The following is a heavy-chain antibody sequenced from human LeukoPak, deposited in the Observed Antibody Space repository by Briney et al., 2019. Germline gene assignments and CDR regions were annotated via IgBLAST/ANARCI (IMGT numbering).Heavy chain of an antibody. CDR2: IYYSGST. Sequence: SETLSLTCTVSGGSISSSSYYWGWIRQPPGKGLEWIGSIYYSGSTYYNPSLKSRVTISVDTSKNQFSLKLSSVTAADTAAYYCARGQYYYDSSGYYHFDYWGQGTLVTVSS. CDR3: ARGQYYYDSSGYYHFDY. D-gene: IGHD3-22*01. V-gene: IGHV4-39*01. CDR1: GGSISSSSYY. J-gene: IGHJ4*02.